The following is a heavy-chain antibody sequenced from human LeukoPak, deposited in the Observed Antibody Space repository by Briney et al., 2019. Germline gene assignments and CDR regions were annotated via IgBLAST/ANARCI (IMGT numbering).Heavy chain of an antibody. CDR3: VRDFRSADY. V-gene: IGHV3-74*01. CDR2: ICPDGTGI. CDR1: GFIFSFYC. J-gene: IGHJ4*02. Sequence: GGSLRPSCAASGFIFSFYCMHWVRQAPGKGPMWVSRICPDGTGISYADSVKARFTTSRDNAKNTVYLQMNSLREEDTAVYYCVRDFRSADYWGQGALVTVSS.